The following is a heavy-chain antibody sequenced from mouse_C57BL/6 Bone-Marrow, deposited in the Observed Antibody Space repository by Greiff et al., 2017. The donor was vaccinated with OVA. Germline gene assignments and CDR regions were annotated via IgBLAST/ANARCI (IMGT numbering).Heavy chain of an antibody. D-gene: IGHD1-1*01. CDR2: INPSNGGT. CDR1: GYTFTSYW. CDR3: ARYLPYYGSSYPYWYFDV. Sequence: QVQLQQPGTELVKPGASVKLSCKASGYTFTSYWMHWVKQRPGQGLEWIGNINPSNGGTNYNEKFKSKATLTVDKSSSTAYMQLSSLTSEDSAVYFCARYLPYYGSSYPYWYFDVWGTGTTVTVSS. V-gene: IGHV1-53*01. J-gene: IGHJ1*03.